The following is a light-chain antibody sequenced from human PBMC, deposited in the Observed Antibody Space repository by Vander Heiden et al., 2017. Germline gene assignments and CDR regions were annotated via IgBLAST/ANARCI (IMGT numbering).Light chain of an antibody. CDR1: QSISSY. J-gene: IGKJ2*01. Sequence: EINMTQSPSSLSASVGDRVTITCRASQSISSYLNWYQQKPWKAPKLLIYAASSLQSGVPSRFSGSGSGTDFTLTISSLQPEDIATYYCQQSDSTPYTFGQGTKVEIK. V-gene: IGKV1-39*01. CDR3: QQSDSTPYT. CDR2: AAS.